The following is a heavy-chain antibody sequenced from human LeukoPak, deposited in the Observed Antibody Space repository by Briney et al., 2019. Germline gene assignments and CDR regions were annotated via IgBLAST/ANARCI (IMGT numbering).Heavy chain of an antibody. D-gene: IGHD2-15*01. CDR3: ARRGIVVVVSASDY. J-gene: IGHJ4*02. Sequence: GGSLRLSCAASGFTFSDYAMHWVRQAPGKELEYVSAISSNGGSIHYANSVKGRFTISRDNSKNTLYLQMNSLRAEDTAVYYCARRGIVVVVSASDYWGQGTLVTVSS. CDR1: GFTFSDYA. CDR2: ISSNGGSI. V-gene: IGHV3-64*01.